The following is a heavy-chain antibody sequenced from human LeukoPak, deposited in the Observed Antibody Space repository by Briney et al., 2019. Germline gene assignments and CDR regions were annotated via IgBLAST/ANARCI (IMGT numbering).Heavy chain of an antibody. CDR3: ASVYYYGSGYWFDP. Sequence: ASVKVSCKASGYTFTNYIISWVRQAPGQGLEWMGWISAYNGNTNYAQKLQGRVTMTTDTSTSTAYMELRSLRSDDTAVYYCASVYYYGSGYWFDPWGQGTLVTVSS. CDR2: ISAYNGNT. J-gene: IGHJ5*02. V-gene: IGHV1-18*01. CDR1: GYTFTNYI. D-gene: IGHD3-10*01.